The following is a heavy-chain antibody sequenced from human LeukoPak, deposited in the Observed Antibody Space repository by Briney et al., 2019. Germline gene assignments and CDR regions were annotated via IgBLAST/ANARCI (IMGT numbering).Heavy chain of an antibody. Sequence: GESLKISCKGSGYSFTSYWISWVRQMPGKGLEWMGRIDPSDSYTNYSPSFQGHVTISADKSISTAYLQWSSPKASDTAMYYCARLIAAGSDYYYYYGMDVWGQGTTVTVSS. V-gene: IGHV5-10-1*01. CDR2: IDPSDSYT. CDR3: ARLIAAGSDYYYYYGMDV. J-gene: IGHJ6*02. CDR1: GYSFTSYW. D-gene: IGHD6-13*01.